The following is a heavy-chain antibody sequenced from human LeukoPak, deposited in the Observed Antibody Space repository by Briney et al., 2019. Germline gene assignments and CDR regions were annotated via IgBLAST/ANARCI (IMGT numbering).Heavy chain of an antibody. CDR3: ARAVGGHFDWLLYPIYFDY. D-gene: IGHD3-9*01. CDR1: GGSISSYY. Sequence: SETLSLTCTVSGGSISSYYWSWIRQPPGKGLEWIGYIYYSGSTNYNPSLKSRVTISVDTSKNQFSLKLSSVTAADTAVYCCARAVGGHFDWLLYPIYFDYWGQGTLVTVSS. J-gene: IGHJ4*02. V-gene: IGHV4-59*01. CDR2: IYYSGST.